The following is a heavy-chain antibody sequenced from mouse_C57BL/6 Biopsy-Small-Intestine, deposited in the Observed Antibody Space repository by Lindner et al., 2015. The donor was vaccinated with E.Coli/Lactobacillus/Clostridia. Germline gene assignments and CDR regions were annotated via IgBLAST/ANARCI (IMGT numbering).Heavy chain of an antibody. D-gene: IGHD2-10*01. CDR1: GYAFSSYW. Sequence: QLQESGAELVKPGASVKISCKASGYAFSSYWMNRVKQRPGKGLEWIGQIYPGDGDTNYNGKFKGKATLTADKSSSTAYMQLSSLTSEDSAVYFCARGSPTDYWGQGTTLTVSS. CDR2: IYPGDGDT. J-gene: IGHJ2*01. CDR3: ARGSPTDY. V-gene: IGHV1-80*01.